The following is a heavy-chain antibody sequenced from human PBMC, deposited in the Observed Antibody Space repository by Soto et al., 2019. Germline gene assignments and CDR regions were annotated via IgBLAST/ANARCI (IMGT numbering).Heavy chain of an antibody. D-gene: IGHD3-10*01. CDR3: ARVNRRITMVRGVIVFDY. Sequence: PSVTLPLTCTVSGGSVSSGSYYWSWIRQPPGKGLEWIGYIYYSGSTNYNPSLKSRVTISVDTSKNQFSLKLSSVTAADTAVYYCARVNRRITMVRGVIVFDYWGQG. J-gene: IGHJ4*02. CDR2: IYYSGST. V-gene: IGHV4-61*01. CDR1: GGSVSSGSYY.